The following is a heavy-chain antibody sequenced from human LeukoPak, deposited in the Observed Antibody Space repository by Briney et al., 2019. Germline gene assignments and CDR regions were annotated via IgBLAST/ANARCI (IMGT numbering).Heavy chain of an antibody. Sequence: GGSLRLSCAASGFTFSDYAMHWVRQAPGKGLEWVALISYGGTSIYYTDSVKGRFTITRDNSKNTVYLQMNTLKPEDTAVYYCARDRACTSTRCPINWFDPWGQGTLVTVSS. J-gene: IGHJ5*02. CDR3: ARDRACTSTRCPINWFDP. CDR2: ISYGGTSI. CDR1: GFTFSDYA. D-gene: IGHD2/OR15-2a*01. V-gene: IGHV3-30*04.